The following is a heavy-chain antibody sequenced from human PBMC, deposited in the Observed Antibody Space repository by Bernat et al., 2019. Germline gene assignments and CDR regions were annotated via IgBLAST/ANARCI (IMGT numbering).Heavy chain of an antibody. D-gene: IGHD3-3*01. J-gene: IGHJ6*02. CDR1: GYTLTELS. CDR3: ATVHTIWSGTNYYYYGMDV. V-gene: IGHV1-24*01. CDR2: FEPEDGET. Sequence: QVQLVQSGAEVKKPGASVKVSCKVSGYTLTELSMHWVRQAPGKGLEWMGGFEPEDGETIYAQKFQGRVTMTEDTSTDTAYMELSSLRSEETAVYYCATVHTIWSGTNYYYYGMDVWGQGTTVTVSS.